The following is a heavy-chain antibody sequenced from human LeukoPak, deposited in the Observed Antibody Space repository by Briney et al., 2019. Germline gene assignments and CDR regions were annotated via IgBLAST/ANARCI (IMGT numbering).Heavy chain of an antibody. Sequence: KPSETLSLTCTVSGGSISSYYWSWIRQPPGKGLEWIGYIYYSGSTYYNPSLKSRVTISVDTSKNQFSLKLSSVTAADTAVYYCASTDYGDNWFDPWGQGTLVTVSS. J-gene: IGHJ5*02. D-gene: IGHD4-17*01. CDR3: ASTDYGDNWFDP. CDR2: IYYSGST. CDR1: GGSISSYY. V-gene: IGHV4-59*12.